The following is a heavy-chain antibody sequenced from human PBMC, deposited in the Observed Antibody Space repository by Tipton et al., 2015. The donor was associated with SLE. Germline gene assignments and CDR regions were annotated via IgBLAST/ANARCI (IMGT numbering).Heavy chain of an antibody. J-gene: IGHJ4*02. V-gene: IGHV4-34*01. CDR1: GGSFSGYY. D-gene: IGHD1-26*01. Sequence: TLSLTFAVYGGSFSGYYWCWIRQPPGKGLEWIGEINHSGSTNYNPALKSRVTISVDTSKNQFSLKLSSVTAADTAVYYCARGQRIVGATDFDYWGQGTLVSVSS. CDR2: INHSGST. CDR3: ARGQRIVGATDFDY.